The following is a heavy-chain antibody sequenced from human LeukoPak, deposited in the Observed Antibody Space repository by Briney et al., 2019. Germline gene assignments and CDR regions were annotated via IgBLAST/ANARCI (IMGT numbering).Heavy chain of an antibody. CDR1: GYTFTGYY. D-gene: IGHD3-10*01. Sequence: ASVKVSCKASGYTFTGYYIHWARQAPGQGLEWMGWINPNSGGTDYAQKFQGRVTMTRDTSINTAYMQLSRLRSDDTAVYYCARDWRGYYYYMDVWGKGTTVTISS. V-gene: IGHV1-2*02. CDR3: ARDWRGYYYYMDV. CDR2: INPNSGGT. J-gene: IGHJ6*03.